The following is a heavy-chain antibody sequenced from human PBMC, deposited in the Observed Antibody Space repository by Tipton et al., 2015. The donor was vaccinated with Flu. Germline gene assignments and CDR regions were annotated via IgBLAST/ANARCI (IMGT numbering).Heavy chain of an antibody. CDR3: ARDFTSGWYFDY. J-gene: IGHJ4*02. V-gene: IGHV3-48*03. CDR2: IGARGSTT. Sequence: SLRLSCEVSGITFSTYEMNWVRQAPGKGLEWISYIGARGSTTDYADSVKGRFTISRDNARNTLYLQMNSLRADDTALYFCARDFTSGWYFDYWGPGTQVTV. CDR1: GITFSTYE. D-gene: IGHD6-19*01.